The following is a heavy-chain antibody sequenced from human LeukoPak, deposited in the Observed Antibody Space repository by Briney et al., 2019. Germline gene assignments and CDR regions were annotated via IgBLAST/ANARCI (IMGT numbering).Heavy chain of an antibody. J-gene: IGHJ4*02. CDR2: IYYSGST. CDR3: ARLDYGDHDY. D-gene: IGHD4-17*01. V-gene: IGHV4-39*01. Sequence: KPSETLSLTCTVSGGSISSGSYYWGWIRQPPGKGLEWIGSIYYSGSTYYNPSLKSRVTISVDTSKNQHSLKLSSVTATDTAVYYCARLDYGDHDYWGQGTLVTVSS. CDR1: GGSISSGSYY.